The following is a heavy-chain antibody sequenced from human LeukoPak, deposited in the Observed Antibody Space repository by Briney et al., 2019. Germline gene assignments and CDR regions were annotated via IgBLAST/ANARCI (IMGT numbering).Heavy chain of an antibody. CDR1: GFTFSSYG. CDR3: ARQTYYDSSGYYLPHFDY. Sequence: GGSLRLSCAASGFTFSSYGMSWVRQAPGKGLEWVSAISGSGGSTYYADSVKGRFTISRDNAKNSLYLQMNSLRAEDTAVYYCARQTYYDSSGYYLPHFDYWGQGTLVTVSS. J-gene: IGHJ4*02. CDR2: ISGSGGST. V-gene: IGHV3-23*01. D-gene: IGHD3-22*01.